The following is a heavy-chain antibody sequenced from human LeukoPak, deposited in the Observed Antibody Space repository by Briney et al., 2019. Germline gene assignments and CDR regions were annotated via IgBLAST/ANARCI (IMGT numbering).Heavy chain of an antibody. J-gene: IGHJ4*02. CDR2: ISAYNGNT. D-gene: IGHD2-15*01. CDR1: GYTFTSYG. Sequence: ASVKVSCKASGYTFTSYGISWVRQAPGQGRDWMGWISAYNGNTNYAQKLQGRVTMTTDTSTSTAYMELRSLRSDDTAVYYCARETYCSGGSCLYFDYWGQGTLVTVSS. V-gene: IGHV1-18*01. CDR3: ARETYCSGGSCLYFDY.